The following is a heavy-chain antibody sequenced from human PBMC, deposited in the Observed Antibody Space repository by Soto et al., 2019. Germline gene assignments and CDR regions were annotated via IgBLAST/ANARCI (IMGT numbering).Heavy chain of an antibody. CDR1: GFTFSSYA. V-gene: IGHV3-30*18. CDR2: ISYDGGNK. Sequence: ESGGGVVQPGRSLRLSCAASGFTFSSYAMHWVRQAPGKGLEWVAVISYDGGNKYYPDSLKGRFTISRDNSKTTLYLQMNSLRAEDTAVYYCAKDLVVLVTPYYGMDVWGQGTTVTVSS. J-gene: IGHJ6*02. CDR3: AKDLVVLVTPYYGMDV. D-gene: IGHD3-22*01.